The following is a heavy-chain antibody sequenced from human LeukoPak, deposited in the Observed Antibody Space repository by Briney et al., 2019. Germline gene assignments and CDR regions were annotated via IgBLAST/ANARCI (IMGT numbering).Heavy chain of an antibody. D-gene: IGHD3-10*01. J-gene: IGHJ3*02. V-gene: IGHV4-61*02. CDR1: GGSISSGSYC. CDR2: IYTSGST. Sequence: SETLSLTCTVSGGSISSGSYCWSWLRQPAGKGLEWIGRIYTSGSTNYNPSLKSRVTISVDTSKNQFSLKLSSVTAADTAVYYCARAQNYYGLTPDAFDIWGQGTMVTVSS. CDR3: ARAQNYYGLTPDAFDI.